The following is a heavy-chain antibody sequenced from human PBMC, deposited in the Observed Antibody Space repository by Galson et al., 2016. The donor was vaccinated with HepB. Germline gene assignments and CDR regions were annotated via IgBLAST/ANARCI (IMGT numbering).Heavy chain of an antibody. D-gene: IGHD3-10*01. J-gene: IGHJ5*01. V-gene: IGHV3-7*03. Sequence: SLRLSCAASGFTFSNYWMSWVRQAPGKGLEWVANIKQDGNEKYYVDSVKGRFTISRDNAKNSMYLQMNSLRAEDTAVYYCAREIPSRGKSDSWGQGTLVTVSS. CDR1: GFTFSNYW. CDR3: AREIPSRGKSDS. CDR2: IKQDGNEK.